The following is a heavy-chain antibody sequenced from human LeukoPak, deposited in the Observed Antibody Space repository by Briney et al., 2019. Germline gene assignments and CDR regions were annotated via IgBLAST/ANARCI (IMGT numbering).Heavy chain of an antibody. Sequence: SVKVSCKASGGTFSSYTISWVRQAPGQGLEWMGRIIPILGIANYAQKFQGRVTITADKSTSTAYMELSSLRSEDTAVYYCARDPPPFNWNDSAFDIWGQGTMVTVSS. CDR3: ARDPPPFNWNDSAFDI. D-gene: IGHD1-20*01. CDR1: GGTFSSYT. CDR2: IIPILGIA. J-gene: IGHJ3*02. V-gene: IGHV1-69*04.